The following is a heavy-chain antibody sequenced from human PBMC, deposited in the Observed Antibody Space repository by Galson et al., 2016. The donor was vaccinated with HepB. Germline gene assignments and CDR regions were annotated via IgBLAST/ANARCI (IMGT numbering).Heavy chain of an antibody. J-gene: IGHJ4*02. Sequence: KFQSRVPISRDTSASTGYMELSSLRSEDTAVYYCARTLSSGWFVYFDYWGQGTLVTVSS. V-gene: IGHV1-3*01. CDR3: ARTLSSGWFVYFDY. D-gene: IGHD6-19*01.